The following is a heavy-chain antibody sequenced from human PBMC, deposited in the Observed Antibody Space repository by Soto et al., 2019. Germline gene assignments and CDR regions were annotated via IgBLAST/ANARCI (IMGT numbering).Heavy chain of an antibody. D-gene: IGHD5-18*01. CDR2: ISYDGSNK. V-gene: IGHV3-30*18. CDR1: GFTFSSYG. J-gene: IGHJ6*02. CDR3: AKDQRVYSYDYGMDV. Sequence: GGSLRLSCAASGFTFSSYGMHWVRQAPGKGLEWVAVISYDGSNKYYADSVKGRFTISRDNSKNTLYLQMNSLRAEDTAVYYCAKDQRVYSYDYGMDVWGQGTTVTVSS.